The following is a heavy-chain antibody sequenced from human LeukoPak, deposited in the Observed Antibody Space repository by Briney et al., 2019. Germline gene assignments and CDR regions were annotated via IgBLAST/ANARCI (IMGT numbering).Heavy chain of an antibody. CDR1: GYTFTSYG. Sequence: GASVKVSCKASGYTFTSYGISWVRQAPGQGLEWMGWISAYNGNTNYAQKLQGRVTMTTDTSASTAYMELRSLRSDDTAVYYCAFGVDSRGGDAFDIWGQGTMVTVSS. J-gene: IGHJ3*02. V-gene: IGHV1-18*01. D-gene: IGHD3-22*01. CDR3: AFGVDSRGGDAFDI. CDR2: ISAYNGNT.